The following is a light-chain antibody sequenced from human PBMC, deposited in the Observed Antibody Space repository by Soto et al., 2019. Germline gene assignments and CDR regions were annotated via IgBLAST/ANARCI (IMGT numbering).Light chain of an antibody. CDR1: SSNIGAGYD. J-gene: IGLJ2*01. CDR3: QSYDSSLSGSV. CDR2: GNS. Sequence: QSVLTQPPSVSGAPGQRVTISCTGSSSNIGAGYDVHWYQQLPGTAPKLLIYGNSNRPSGVPDRFSGSKSGTSASLAITGLXAEDXADYYCQSYDSSLSGSVFGGGTKLTVL. V-gene: IGLV1-40*01.